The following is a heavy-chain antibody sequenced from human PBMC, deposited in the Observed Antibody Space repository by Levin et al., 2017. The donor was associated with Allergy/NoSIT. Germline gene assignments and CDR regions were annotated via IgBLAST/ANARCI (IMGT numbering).Heavy chain of an antibody. D-gene: IGHD3-9*01. CDR1: GYTFSDYY. CDR3: TRVPVAGTGFGF. J-gene: IGHJ4*02. V-gene: IGHV1-2*02. Sequence: ASVKVSCKTSGYTFSDYYIYWVRQAPGQGLECLGWIHPNSGDTTYAQRFQGRVIMTRDTSTTTVYMEVTSLTSDDTAIYYCTRVPVAGTGFGFWGQGTPVTVSS. CDR2: IHPNSGDT.